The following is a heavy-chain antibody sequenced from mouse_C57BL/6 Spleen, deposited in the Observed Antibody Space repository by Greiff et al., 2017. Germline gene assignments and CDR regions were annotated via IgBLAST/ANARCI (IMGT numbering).Heavy chain of an antibody. D-gene: IGHD2-12*01. Sequence: VQLQQSGAELVKPGASVKLSCKASGYTFTSYWMHWVKQRPGQGLEWIGMIHPNSGSTNYNEKFKSKATLTVDKSSSTAYMQLSSLTSEDSAVYYCARYYKDAMDYWGQGTSVTVSS. V-gene: IGHV1-64*01. J-gene: IGHJ4*01. CDR2: IHPNSGST. CDR3: ARYYKDAMDY. CDR1: GYTFTSYW.